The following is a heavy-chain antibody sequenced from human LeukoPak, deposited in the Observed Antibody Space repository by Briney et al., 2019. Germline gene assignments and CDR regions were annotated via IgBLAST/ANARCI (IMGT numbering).Heavy chain of an antibody. CDR1: GGTFSSYA. J-gene: IGHJ4*02. V-gene: IGHV1-69*06. Sequence: ASVKVSCKASGGTFSSYAISWVRQAPGQGLEWMGGTIPIFGTANYAQKFQGRVTITADKSTSTAYMELSSLRSEDTAVYYCATYSSSKDGGGYWGQGTLVTVSS. CDR2: TIPIFGTA. CDR3: ATYSSSKDGGGY. D-gene: IGHD6-6*01.